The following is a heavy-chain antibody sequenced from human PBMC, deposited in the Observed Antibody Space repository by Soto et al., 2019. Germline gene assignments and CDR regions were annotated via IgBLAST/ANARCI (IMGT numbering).Heavy chain of an antibody. V-gene: IGHV4-38-2*01. Sequence: SETLSLTCSVSGYLISSGYYWGWIRQTPGKGLEWLGSIDYSGRTYYNPSLKSRVSTSVDLSKNQFSLNLRSVTAADTAVYFCARYLTSDYDSYYFDFWGQGSLVTVS. J-gene: IGHJ4*02. CDR1: GYLISSGYY. D-gene: IGHD3-22*01. CDR3: ARYLTSDYDSYYFDF. CDR2: IDYSGRT.